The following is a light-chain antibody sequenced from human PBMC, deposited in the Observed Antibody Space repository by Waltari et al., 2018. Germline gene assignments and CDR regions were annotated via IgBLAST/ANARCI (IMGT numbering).Light chain of an antibody. J-gene: IGKJ4*01. V-gene: IGKV1-33*01. CDR2: DAS. Sequence: IPLTQFPIPLASSIGNRGPITFQASQDISNYLNWYQQKPGKAPSLLIYDASNLETGVPSRFSGSGSGTAFSFTITSLQPEDFATYYCQQYDNLPLTFGGGTKVEI. CDR1: QDISNY. CDR3: QQYDNLPLT.